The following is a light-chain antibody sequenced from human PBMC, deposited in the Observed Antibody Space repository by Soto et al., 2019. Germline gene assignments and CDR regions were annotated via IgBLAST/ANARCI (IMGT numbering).Light chain of an antibody. CDR1: QSVSSY. V-gene: IGKV3-11*01. Sequence: EIVLTHSPGTLSLSPGEIATLSCRASQSVSSYLAWYQQKPGQAPRLLIYDASNRATGIPARFSGSGSGTDFTLTISSLEPEDFAVYYCQQRSNWITLGQGTRLEIK. CDR3: QQRSNWIT. CDR2: DAS. J-gene: IGKJ5*01.